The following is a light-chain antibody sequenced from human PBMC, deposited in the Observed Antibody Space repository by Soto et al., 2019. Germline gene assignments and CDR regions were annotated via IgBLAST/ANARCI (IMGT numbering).Light chain of an antibody. CDR1: SSDVGGYNY. V-gene: IGLV2-14*01. J-gene: IGLJ2*01. CDR2: DVS. Sequence: QSALTQPASVSGSPGQSITISCTGTSSDVGGYNYVSWYQQHPGKAPKLMIYDVSNRPSGVSNRFSGPKSGNTASLTISGLQAEDEADYYCSSYTSSSTDVVFGGGTKLTVL. CDR3: SSYTSSSTDVV.